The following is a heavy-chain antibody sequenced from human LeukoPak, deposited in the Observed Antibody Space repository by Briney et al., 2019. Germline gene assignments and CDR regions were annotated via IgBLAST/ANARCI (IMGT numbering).Heavy chain of an antibody. CDR1: GFTFSSYG. D-gene: IGHD2-15*01. V-gene: IGHV3-23*01. CDR2: ISGSGGST. J-gene: IGHJ5*02. Sequence: GGSLRLSCAASGFTFSSYGMSWVRQAPGKGLEWVSAISGSGGSTYYADSVKGRFTISRDNSKNTLYLQMNSLRAEDTAVYYCARDSRINWFDPWGQGTLVTVSS. CDR3: ARDSRINWFDP.